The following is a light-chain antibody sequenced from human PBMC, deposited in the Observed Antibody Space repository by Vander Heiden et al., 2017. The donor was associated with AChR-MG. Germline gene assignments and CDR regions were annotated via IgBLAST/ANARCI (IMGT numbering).Light chain of an antibody. CDR1: KLGDKY. Sequence: SYELTQPPSVAVSPGQTDSITCSGDKLGDKYACWYQQKAGQSPVLVIYQDSKLPSGIPERFSGSNSGNTATLTISGTQAMDEADYYCQAWDSTTVVFGGGTKLTVL. CDR3: QAWDSTTVV. CDR2: QDS. V-gene: IGLV3-1*01. J-gene: IGLJ2*01.